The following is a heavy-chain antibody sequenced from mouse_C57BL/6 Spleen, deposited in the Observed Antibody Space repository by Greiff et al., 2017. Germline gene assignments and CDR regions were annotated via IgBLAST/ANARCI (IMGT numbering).Heavy chain of an antibody. CDR1: GYAFTNYL. Sequence: QVQLQQSGAELVRPGTSVKVSCKASGYAFTNYLIEWVKQRPGQGLEWIGVINPGSGGTNYNEKFKGKATLTADKSSSTAYMQLSSLTSEDSAVYFCARRDYYCSRDYAKDYWGQGTSVTVSS. CDR3: ARRDYYCSRDYAKDY. V-gene: IGHV1-54*01. D-gene: IGHD1-1*01. CDR2: INPGSGGT. J-gene: IGHJ4*01.